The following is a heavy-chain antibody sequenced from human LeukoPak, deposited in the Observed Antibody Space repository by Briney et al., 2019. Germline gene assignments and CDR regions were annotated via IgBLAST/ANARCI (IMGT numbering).Heavy chain of an antibody. J-gene: IGHJ4*02. V-gene: IGHV3-48*03. Sequence: GGSLRLSCAASGFIFSSYEMNWVRQAPGKGLEWVSYINTRGTTIYYADSVKGRFTISRDNAKNSLYLQMNSLRTEGTAVYDCTRRFDYWGQGTLVTVSS. CDR2: INTRGTTI. CDR3: TRRFDY. CDR1: GFIFSSYE.